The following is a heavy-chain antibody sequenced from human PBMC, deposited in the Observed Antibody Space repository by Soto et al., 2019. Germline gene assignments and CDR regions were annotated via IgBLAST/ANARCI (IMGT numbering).Heavy chain of an antibody. Sequence: PSETLSLTCDVSGDSISSGGYSWNWIRQPPGKGLEWIGYIYHSGGTDYNPSLKSRVTISVDTSKNQFSLKLSSVTAADTAVYYCAREKILLWFGELSGHYGMDVWGQGTTVTVSS. J-gene: IGHJ6*02. D-gene: IGHD3-10*01. CDR2: IYHSGGT. CDR3: AREKILLWFGELSGHYGMDV. V-gene: IGHV4-30-2*05. CDR1: GDSISSGGYS.